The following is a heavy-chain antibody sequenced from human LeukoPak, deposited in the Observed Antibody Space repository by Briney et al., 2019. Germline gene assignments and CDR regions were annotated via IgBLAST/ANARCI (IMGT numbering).Heavy chain of an antibody. Sequence: GGSLRLSCAASGFTFSSYSMNWVRQAPGKGLEWVSSISSSSNYIYYADSVKGRFTISRDNAKNSLYLQMNSLRAEDTAVYYCAREGCSSTSCLDYWGQGTLVTVSS. CDR2: ISSSSNYI. V-gene: IGHV3-21*01. CDR3: AREGCSSTSCLDY. J-gene: IGHJ4*02. CDR1: GFTFSSYS. D-gene: IGHD2-2*01.